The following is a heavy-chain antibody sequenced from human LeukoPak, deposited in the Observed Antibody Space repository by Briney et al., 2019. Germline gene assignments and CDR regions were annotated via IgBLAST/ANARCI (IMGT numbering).Heavy chain of an antibody. CDR3: ARQPRDHDGFHV. V-gene: IGHV5-51*01. Sequence: GESLKISCKGSGYSFTSYWIGWVRQMPGKGPEWMGIYYPGDSETTISPSFQGQVTFSADKSITTAYLEWSSLKASDTAIYYCARQPRDHDGFHVWGQGTMVIVSS. J-gene: IGHJ3*01. CDR2: YYPGDSET. CDR1: GYSFTSYW.